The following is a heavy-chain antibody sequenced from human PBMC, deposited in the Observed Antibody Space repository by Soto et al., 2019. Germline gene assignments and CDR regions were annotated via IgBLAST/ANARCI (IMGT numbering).Heavy chain of an antibody. CDR3: AGHFQSGSYYNPQYYYYGMDV. CDR2: IYPGDSDT. V-gene: IGHV5-51*01. J-gene: IGHJ6*02. CDR1: GYSFTSYL. Sequence: GESLKISFKGSGYSFTSYLICWVRQMPVKGLEWMGIIYPGDSDTRYSPSFQGQVTISADKSISTDYLQWSSLKASDTAMYYCAGHFQSGSYYNPQYYYYGMDVWGQGTRVTLSS. D-gene: IGHD3-10*01.